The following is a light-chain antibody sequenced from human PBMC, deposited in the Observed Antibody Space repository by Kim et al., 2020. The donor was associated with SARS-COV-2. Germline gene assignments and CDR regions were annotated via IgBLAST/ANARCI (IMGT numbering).Light chain of an antibody. J-gene: IGLJ3*02. CDR1: VLAKKY. CDR3: YSAVDNNWV. CDR2: KDN. Sequence: SYELTQPSSVSVSPGQTARITCSGDVLAKKYARWFQQKPGQAPVLVIYKDNERPSGIPERFSGSSSGTTVTLTISGAQVEDGDDYSCYSAVDNNWV. V-gene: IGLV3-27*01.